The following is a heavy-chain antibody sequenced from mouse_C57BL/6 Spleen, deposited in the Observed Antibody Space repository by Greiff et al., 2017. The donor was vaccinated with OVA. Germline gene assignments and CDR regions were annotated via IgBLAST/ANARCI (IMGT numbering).Heavy chain of an antibody. CDR2: ISDGGRYT. CDR3: ARDMEYDEAMDY. D-gene: IGHD2-12*01. CDR1: GFTFSSYA. Sequence: EVMLVESGGGLVKPGGSLKLSCAASGFTFSSYAMSWVRQTPEKRLEWVAIISDGGRYTYYPDNVKGRFTISRVNAKNHLYLQMSHLKSEDTAMYYCARDMEYDEAMDYWSQGTSVTVSS. V-gene: IGHV5-4*01. J-gene: IGHJ4*01.